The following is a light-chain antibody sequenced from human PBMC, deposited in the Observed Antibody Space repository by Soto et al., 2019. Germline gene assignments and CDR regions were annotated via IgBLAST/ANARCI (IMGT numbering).Light chain of an antibody. CDR2: SAS. J-gene: IGKJ4*01. CDR1: QNIENY. Sequence: DIEMTQSQSSLSASVGDRLTITCRASQNIENYLNWYQHKPGKAPELLILSASIVQSGVPSRFSGAGFGTDFTLTISSLQPEDFATFFCQQTYSLPITVGGGTKVDSK. CDR3: QQTYSLPIT. V-gene: IGKV1-39*01.